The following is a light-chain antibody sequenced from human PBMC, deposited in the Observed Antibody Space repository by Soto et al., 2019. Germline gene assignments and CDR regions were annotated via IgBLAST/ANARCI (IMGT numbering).Light chain of an antibody. CDR1: SSDVENFNV. J-gene: IGLJ3*02. CDR2: EGS. V-gene: IGLV2-23*01. Sequence: QSALTQPASVSGSPGQSITISCTGTSSDVENFNVVSWYQQHPGKAPKLMIYEGSKRPSGVSNRFSGSKSGNTASLTISGLQAEDEADYYCCSYAGSSTWVFGGGTKLTVL. CDR3: CSYAGSSTWV.